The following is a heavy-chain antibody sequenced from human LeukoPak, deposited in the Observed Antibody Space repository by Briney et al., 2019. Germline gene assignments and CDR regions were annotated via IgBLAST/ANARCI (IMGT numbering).Heavy chain of an antibody. Sequence: SETLSLTCTVSGYSIRFGYYWAWIWQPPGKGLEWIGSIYLSGSTYYNPALKSRITISVDTSKNQFSLKLSSVTAADTAVYFCAREDYGDYGRYFDKWGQGTLVTVSS. CDR3: AREDYGDYGRYFDK. J-gene: IGHJ4*02. CDR1: GYSIRFGYY. CDR2: IYLSGST. D-gene: IGHD4-17*01. V-gene: IGHV4-38-2*02.